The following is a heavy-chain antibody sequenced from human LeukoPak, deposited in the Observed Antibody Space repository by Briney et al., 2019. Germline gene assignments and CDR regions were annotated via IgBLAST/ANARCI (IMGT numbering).Heavy chain of an antibody. V-gene: IGHV4-39*01. CDR3: ARQTGSGLFILP. CDR1: GGSISSSSYY. J-gene: IGHJ4*02. Sequence: ASETLSLTCTVSGGSISSSSYYWGWIRQPPGKGLEWIGSIYYSGNTYYNASLKSQVSISIDTSKNRFSLKLTSVTAADTAVYYCARQTGSGLFILPGGQGTLVTVSS. CDR2: IYYSGNT. D-gene: IGHD3/OR15-3a*01.